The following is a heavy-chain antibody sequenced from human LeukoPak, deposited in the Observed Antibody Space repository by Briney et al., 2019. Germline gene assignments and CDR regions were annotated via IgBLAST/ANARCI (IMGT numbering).Heavy chain of an antibody. CDR1: GGSISSSSYF. V-gene: IGHV4-39*02. Sequence: KPSETLSLTCSVSGGSISSSSYFWGWIRQPPGKGLEGIGSIYYSGSTYYNPSLKSRVTISVDTSKNHFSLKLSSVTAADTAVYYCASQKDGYSFDYWGQGTLVTVSS. CDR2: IYYSGST. CDR3: ASQKDGYSFDY. D-gene: IGHD5-24*01. J-gene: IGHJ4*02.